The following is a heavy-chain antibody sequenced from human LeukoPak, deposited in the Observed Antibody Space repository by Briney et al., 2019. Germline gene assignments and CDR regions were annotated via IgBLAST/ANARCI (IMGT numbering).Heavy chain of an antibody. V-gene: IGHV4-59*01. CDR3: ARAGSWKLNFDY. J-gene: IGHJ4*02. Sequence: SETLSLTCTVSGGSISSYYWSWIRQPPGKGLEWIGYIYYSGSTNYNPSLKTRVTISVDTSKNQFSLKLSSVTAADTAVYYCARAGSWKLNFDYWGQGTLVTVSS. CDR1: GGSISSYY. CDR2: IYYSGST. D-gene: IGHD6-13*01.